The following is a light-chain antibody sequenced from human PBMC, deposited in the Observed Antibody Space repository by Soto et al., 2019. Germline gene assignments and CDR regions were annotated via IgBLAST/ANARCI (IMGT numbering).Light chain of an antibody. CDR2: EVS. V-gene: IGLV2-8*01. CDR1: SGDVGYYNY. Sequence: QSALTQPPYASGSPGQSVTISCTGTSGDVGYYNYVSWYQQHPGKAPKLIISEVSKRPSGVPDRFSGSKSGNTASLTVSGLQAEDEADYYCTSYGGSNNVLFGGGTKLTVL. CDR3: TSYGGSNNVL. J-gene: IGLJ3*02.